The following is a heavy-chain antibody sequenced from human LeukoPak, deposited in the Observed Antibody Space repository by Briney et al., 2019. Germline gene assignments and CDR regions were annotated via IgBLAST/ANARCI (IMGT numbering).Heavy chain of an antibody. D-gene: IGHD4-17*01. CDR1: GFTFSSYS. CDR2: ISGSGGNT. Sequence: GGSLRLSCAASGFTFSSYSMKWVRQAPGKGLEWVSSISGSGGNTYYADSVKGRFTISRDNAKNSLYLQMNSLRAEDTAVYYCARNDYGDYGLFDYWGQGTLVTVSS. V-gene: IGHV3-21*01. CDR3: ARNDYGDYGLFDY. J-gene: IGHJ4*02.